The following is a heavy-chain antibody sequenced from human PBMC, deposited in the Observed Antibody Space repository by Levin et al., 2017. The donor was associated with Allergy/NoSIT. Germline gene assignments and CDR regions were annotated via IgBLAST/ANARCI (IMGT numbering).Heavy chain of an antibody. CDR2: ISSSSSYI. D-gene: IGHD1-7*01. V-gene: IGHV3-21*01. CDR3: ARRVSAGTTSATFDI. CDR1: GFTFSSYS. J-gene: IGHJ3*02. Sequence: NPGGSLRLSCAASGFTFSSYSMNWVRQAPGKGLEWVSSISSSSSYINYADSVKGRFTISRDNAKNSLYLQMNSLRAEDTAVYYCARRVSAGTTSATFDIWGQGTMVTVSS.